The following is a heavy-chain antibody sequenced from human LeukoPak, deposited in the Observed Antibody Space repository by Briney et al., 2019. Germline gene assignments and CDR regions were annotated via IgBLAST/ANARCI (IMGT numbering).Heavy chain of an antibody. Sequence: GASVKVSCKASGHTFTSYYMHWVRQAPGQGLEWMGIINPSGGSTSYTQKFQGRVTMTRDTSTSTVYMELSSLRSEDTAVYYCARGWTTYYDFWSSRHSYFDYWGQGTLVTVSS. CDR3: ARGWTTYYDFWSSRHSYFDY. V-gene: IGHV1-46*01. D-gene: IGHD3-3*01. CDR1: GHTFTSYY. J-gene: IGHJ4*02. CDR2: INPSGGST.